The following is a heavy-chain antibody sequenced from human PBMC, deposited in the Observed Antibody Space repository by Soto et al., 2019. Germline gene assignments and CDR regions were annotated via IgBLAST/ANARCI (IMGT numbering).Heavy chain of an antibody. Sequence: QVQLVESGGGVVQPGRSLRLSCAASGFTFSSYAMHWVCQAPGKGLEWVAVISYDGSNKYYADSVKGRFTISRDNSKNTLYLQMNSLRAEDTAVYYCARDLSGTSGWFDPWGQGTLVTVSS. D-gene: IGHD1-7*01. CDR1: GFTFSSYA. CDR2: ISYDGSNK. CDR3: ARDLSGTSGWFDP. V-gene: IGHV3-30-3*01. J-gene: IGHJ5*02.